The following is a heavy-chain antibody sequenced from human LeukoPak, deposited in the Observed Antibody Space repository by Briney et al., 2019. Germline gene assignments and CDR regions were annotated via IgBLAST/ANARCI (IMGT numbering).Heavy chain of an antibody. CDR1: GGTFSSYT. V-gene: IGHV1-69*04. Sequence: SVTVSCMASGGTFSSYTISWVRQAPGQGLEWMGRIIPILGIANYVQKLQGRVTITADKSTSTAYMEQSRLRSEDTAVYYCARDRVCSSISCQSNFYYYGMDVWGQGTTVTVSS. CDR2: IIPILGIA. J-gene: IGHJ6*02. D-gene: IGHD2-2*01. CDR3: ARDRVCSSISCQSNFYYYGMDV.